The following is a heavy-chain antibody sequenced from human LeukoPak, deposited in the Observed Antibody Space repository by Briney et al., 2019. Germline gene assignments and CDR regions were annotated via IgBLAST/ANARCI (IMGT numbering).Heavy chain of an antibody. CDR3: AKRGGTLYSGYDWGSFDY. V-gene: IGHV4-30-2*01. CDR1: GGSISSGGYS. J-gene: IGHJ4*02. Sequence: SETLSLTCTVSGGSISSGGYSWSWIRQPPGKGLEWIGYIYHSGSTYYNPSLKSRVTISVDRSKNQFSLKLSSVTAADTALYYCAKRGGTLYSGYDWGSFDYWGQGTLVTVSS. D-gene: IGHD5-12*01. CDR2: IYHSGST.